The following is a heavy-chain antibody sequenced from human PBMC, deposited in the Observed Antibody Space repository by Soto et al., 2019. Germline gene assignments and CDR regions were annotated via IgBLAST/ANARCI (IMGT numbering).Heavy chain of an antibody. Sequence: ASVKVCCKESGYTFTSYYMHWVRQEQEQGLEWMGIINPSGGSTSYAQKFQGRVTMTRDTSTSTVYMELSSLRSEDTAVYYCAREQRDSGYDSYCSGGSCYPDYWGQGTLVTVSS. CDR3: AREQRDSGYDSYCSGGSCYPDY. CDR1: GYTFTSYY. J-gene: IGHJ4*02. D-gene: IGHD2-15*01. CDR2: INPSGGST. V-gene: IGHV1-46*01.